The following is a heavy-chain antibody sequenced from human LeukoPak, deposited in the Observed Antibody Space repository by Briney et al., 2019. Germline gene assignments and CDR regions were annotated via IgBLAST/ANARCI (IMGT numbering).Heavy chain of an antibody. CDR1: GGSISSSSYY. CDR2: IYYSGST. V-gene: IGHV4-39*01. D-gene: IGHD2-2*01. J-gene: IGHJ4*02. Sequence: SETLSLTCTVSGGSISSSSYYWGWIRQPPGKGLEWIGSIYYSGSTYDNPSLKSRVTISVDTSKNQFSLKLSSVTAADTAVYYCASPALVVTTGHPFDYWGQGTLVTVSS. CDR3: ASPALVVTTGHPFDY.